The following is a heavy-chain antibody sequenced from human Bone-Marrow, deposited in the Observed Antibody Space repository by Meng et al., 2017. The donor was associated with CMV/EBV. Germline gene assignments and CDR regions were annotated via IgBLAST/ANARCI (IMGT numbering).Heavy chain of an antibody. J-gene: IGHJ6*02. D-gene: IGHD6-13*01. CDR1: GGTFSSYA. Sequence: SVKVSCKASGGTFSSYAISWVRQAPGQGLEWMGGIIPILGIANYAQKFQGRVTITADKSTSTAYMELSSLRSEDTAVYYCARVWAAGRPDYYGMDVRGQGTTVTVSS. V-gene: IGHV1-69*10. CDR3: ARVWAAGRPDYYGMDV. CDR2: IIPILGIA.